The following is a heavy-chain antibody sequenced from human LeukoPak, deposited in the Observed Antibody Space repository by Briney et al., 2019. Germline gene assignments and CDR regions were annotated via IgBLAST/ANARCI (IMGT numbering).Heavy chain of an antibody. D-gene: IGHD6-19*01. J-gene: IGHJ2*01. CDR2: IYNSEST. CDR1: GGSVSSYY. V-gene: IGHV4-4*09. Sequence: PSETLSLTCTVSGGSVSSYYWSWIRQPPGKGLEWIGYIYNSESTNYNSSLESRVTISVDTSKNQFSLKLSSVTAADTAVYYCARFHSGPSGWYVLWYFDLWGRGTLVTVSS. CDR3: ARFHSGPSGWYVLWYFDL.